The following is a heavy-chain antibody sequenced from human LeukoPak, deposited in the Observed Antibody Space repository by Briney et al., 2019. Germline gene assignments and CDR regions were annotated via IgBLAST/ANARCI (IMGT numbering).Heavy chain of an antibody. Sequence: PSQTLSLPCTLSGRSISRVDYHWRWIRQPRGKGLEGYWYIYDSQTTYYNPSLKSRVTISIDTSKTQFSLKLSSVTAADTALYYCARAPIITNSWYWFDHWGQGTLVTVSS. CDR3: ARAPIITNSWYWFDH. CDR2: IYDSQTT. D-gene: IGHD5-24*01. J-gene: IGHJ5*02. CDR1: GRSISRVDYH. V-gene: IGHV4-30-4*01.